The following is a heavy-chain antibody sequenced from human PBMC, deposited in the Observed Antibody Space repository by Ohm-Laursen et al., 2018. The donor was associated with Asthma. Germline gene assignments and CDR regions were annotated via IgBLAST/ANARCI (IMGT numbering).Heavy chain of an antibody. V-gene: IGHV3-30*03. CDR1: GFTFSSYG. D-gene: IGHD6-13*01. CDR2: ISYDGSNK. Sequence: SLRLSCAAFGFTFSSYGMHWVRQAPGKGLEWVAVISYDGSNKYYADSVKGRFTISRDNSKNTLYLQMDSLRAEDTAVYYCARDWVAAGYYYYGMDVWGQGTTVTVSS. CDR3: ARDWVAAGYYYYGMDV. J-gene: IGHJ6*02.